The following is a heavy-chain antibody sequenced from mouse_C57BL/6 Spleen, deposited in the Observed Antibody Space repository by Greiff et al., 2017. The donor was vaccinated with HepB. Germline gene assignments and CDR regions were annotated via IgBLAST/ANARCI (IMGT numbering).Heavy chain of an antibody. J-gene: IGHJ3*01. CDR1: GFNIKDYY. D-gene: IGHD6-5*01. V-gene: IGHV14-2*01. Sequence: VQLQQSGAELVKPGASVKLSCTASGFNIKDYYMHWVKQRTEQGLEWIGRIDPEDGETTYAPKFQGKATITADTSSNPAYLQLSSRTSEETAVYYCARSAYAKGFAYWGQGTLVTVSA. CDR2: IDPEDGET. CDR3: ARSAYAKGFAY.